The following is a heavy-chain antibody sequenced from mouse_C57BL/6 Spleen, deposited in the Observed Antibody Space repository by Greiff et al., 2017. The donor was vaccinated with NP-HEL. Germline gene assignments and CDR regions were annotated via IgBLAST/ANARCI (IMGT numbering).Heavy chain of an antibody. J-gene: IGHJ4*01. V-gene: IGHV3-6*01. CDR2: ISYDGSN. D-gene: IGHD1-3*01. CDR3: AREEYRGNAMDY. Sequence: DVKLVESGPGLVKPSQSLSLTCSVTGYSITSGHYWNWIRQFPGNKLEWMGYISYDGSNNYNPSLKNRISITRDTSKNQFFLKLNSVTTEDTATYYCAREEYRGNAMDYWGQGTSVTVSS. CDR1: GYSITSGHY.